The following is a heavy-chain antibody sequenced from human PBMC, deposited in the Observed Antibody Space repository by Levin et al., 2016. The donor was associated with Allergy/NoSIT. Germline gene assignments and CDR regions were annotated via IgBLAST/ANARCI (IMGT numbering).Heavy chain of an antibody. CDR2: IYYSGST. Sequence: RQAPGKGLEWIGYIYYSGSTNYNPSLKSRVTISVDTSKNQFSLKLSSVTAADTAVYYCARGPNVYSDLYYYYYYGMDVWGQGTTVTVSS. J-gene: IGHJ6*02. D-gene: IGHD4-17*01. CDR3: ARGPNVYSDLYYYYYYGMDV. V-gene: IGHV4-59*01.